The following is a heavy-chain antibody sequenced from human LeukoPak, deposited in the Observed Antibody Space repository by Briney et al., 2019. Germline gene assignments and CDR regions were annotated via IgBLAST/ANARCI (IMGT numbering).Heavy chain of an antibody. J-gene: IGHJ4*02. CDR2: IYWNDDK. CDR3: AHRPPGWVQFDY. CDR1: GFSLSTSGVG. Sequence: KSGPTLVNPTQTLTLTCTFSGFSLSTSGVGVGWIRQPPGKALEWLALIYWNDDKRYSPSLKSRLTITKDTSKNHVVLTMTNMDPVDTATYYCAHRPPGWVQFDYWGQGTLVTVSS. D-gene: IGHD5-24*01. V-gene: IGHV2-5*01.